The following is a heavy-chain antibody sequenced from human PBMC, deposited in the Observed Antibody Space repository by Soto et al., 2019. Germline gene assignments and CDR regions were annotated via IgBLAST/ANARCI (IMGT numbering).Heavy chain of an antibody. Sequence: SETLSLTCAVYGGSFSGYYWSWIRQPPGKGLEWIGEINHSGSTNYNPSLKSRVTISVDTSKNQFSLKLSSVTAADTAVYYCARARFTLFPKAYYYYYYMDVWGKGTTVTVSS. CDR3: ARARFTLFPKAYYYYYYMDV. V-gene: IGHV4-34*01. CDR1: GGSFSGYY. CDR2: INHSGST. D-gene: IGHD2-21*01. J-gene: IGHJ6*03.